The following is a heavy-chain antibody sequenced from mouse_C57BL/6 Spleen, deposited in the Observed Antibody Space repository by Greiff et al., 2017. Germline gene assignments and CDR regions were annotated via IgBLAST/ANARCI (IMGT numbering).Heavy chain of an antibody. CDR2: IYPSSGNT. J-gene: IGHJ4*01. CDR3: ARSNYYGSSYGAMDY. CDR1: GYTFTSYG. Sequence: QVHVKQSGAELARPGASVQLSCKASGYTFTSYGIRWVKQRTGQGLEWIGEIYPSSGNTYYNQQFTGKATLAADKSSSTAYMELRSLTSEDSAVYVCARSNYYGSSYGAMDYWGQGTSVTVSS. V-gene: IGHV1-81*01. D-gene: IGHD1-1*01.